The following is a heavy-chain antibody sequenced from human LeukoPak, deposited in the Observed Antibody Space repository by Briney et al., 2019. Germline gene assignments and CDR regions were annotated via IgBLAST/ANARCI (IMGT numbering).Heavy chain of an antibody. CDR3: AREAAWGNWYFDH. J-gene: IGHJ2*01. D-gene: IGHD3-16*01. Sequence: PGRSLRLSCAASGFTFSSYAMHWVRQAPGKGLEWVAVISYDGSNKYYADSVKDRFTISRDNSKNTLYLQMNSLRAEDTAVYYCAREAAWGNWYFDHWGRGTLVTVSS. CDR1: GFTFSSYA. V-gene: IGHV3-30-3*01. CDR2: ISYDGSNK.